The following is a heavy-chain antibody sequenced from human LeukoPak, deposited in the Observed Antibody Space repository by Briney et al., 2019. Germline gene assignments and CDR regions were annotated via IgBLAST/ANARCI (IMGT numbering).Heavy chain of an antibody. J-gene: IGHJ4*02. CDR1: GFTLFWHV. Sequence: GGSLRLSCSASGFTLFWHVMHWVRQAPGKPLEYVSFIHHNGDITSYADSVRGRFTVSRDNSKNTLFLDLTSLRTDDTAVYYCARDMSGTYSFNYWGQGTLVTVSS. V-gene: IGHV3-64D*06. CDR2: IHHNGDIT. CDR3: ARDMSGTYSFNY. D-gene: IGHD1-26*01.